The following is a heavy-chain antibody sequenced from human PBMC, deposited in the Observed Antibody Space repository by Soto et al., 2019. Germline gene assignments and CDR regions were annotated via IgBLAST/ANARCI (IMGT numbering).Heavy chain of an antibody. D-gene: IGHD2-2*01. J-gene: IGHJ4*02. CDR3: ARGPRINCSSTSCYFDY. V-gene: IGHV4-59*01. Sequence: SETLSLTCTVSGGSISSYYWSWIRQPPGKGLEWIGYIYYSGSTNYNPSLKSRVTISVDTSKNQFSLKLSSVTAADTAVYYCARGPRINCSSTSCYFDYWGQGTLVTVSS. CDR1: GGSISSYY. CDR2: IYYSGST.